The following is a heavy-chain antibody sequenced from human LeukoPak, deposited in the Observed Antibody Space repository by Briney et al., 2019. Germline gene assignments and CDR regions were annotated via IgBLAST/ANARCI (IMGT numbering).Heavy chain of an antibody. CDR2: IYYSGST. V-gene: IGHV4-39*01. CDR1: GGSISSSSYS. D-gene: IGHD3-22*01. Sequence: SETLSLTCTVSGGSISSSSYSWGWIRQPPGKGLEWIGSIYYSGSTYYNPSLKSRVTISVDTSKNQFSLKLSSVTAADTAVYYCARRSGITMIVVAQEDAFDIWGQGTMVTVSS. J-gene: IGHJ3*02. CDR3: ARRSGITMIVVAQEDAFDI.